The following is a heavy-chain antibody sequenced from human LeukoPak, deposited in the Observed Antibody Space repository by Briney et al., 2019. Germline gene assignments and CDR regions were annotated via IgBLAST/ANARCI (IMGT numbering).Heavy chain of an antibody. CDR1: RFTFSSYA. Sequence: QSGGSLRLSCAASRFTFSSYAMSWVRQAPGKGLEWVSAISGSGGSTYYADSVKGRFTISRDNSKNTLYLQMNSLRAEDTAVYYCAKVPAMIVVQAFGIWGQGTMVTVSS. V-gene: IGHV3-23*01. CDR3: AKVPAMIVVQAFGI. J-gene: IGHJ3*02. CDR2: ISGSGGST. D-gene: IGHD3-22*01.